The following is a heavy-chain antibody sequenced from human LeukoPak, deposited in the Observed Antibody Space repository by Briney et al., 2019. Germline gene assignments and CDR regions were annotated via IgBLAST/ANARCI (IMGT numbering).Heavy chain of an antibody. CDR2: ISGSGGST. Sequence: GGSLRLSCAASGFTFSSYAMSWVRQAPGKGLEWVSAISGSGGSTYYADSVKGRFTISRDNSKNTLYLQMNSLRAEDTAVYYCAKDHYYGDYAPYYYGMDVWGQGTTVTVSS. CDR3: AKDHYYGDYAPYYYGMDV. J-gene: IGHJ6*02. V-gene: IGHV3-23*01. D-gene: IGHD4-17*01. CDR1: GFTFSSYA.